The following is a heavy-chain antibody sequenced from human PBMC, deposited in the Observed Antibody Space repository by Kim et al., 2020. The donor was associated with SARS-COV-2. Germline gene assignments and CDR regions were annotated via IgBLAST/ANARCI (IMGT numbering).Heavy chain of an antibody. CDR2: VNGGGGST. CDR1: GFTFTNYA. V-gene: IGHV3-23*01. Sequence: GGSLRLSCAASGFTFTNYAMNWVRQAPGMGLEWVSAVNGGGGSTYHADSVKGRFTISTDKSKNTLYLQMNNLRGEDTAVYYCAKGSGFDYYSSMDVWGQGTTVTVSS. CDR3: AKGSGFDYYSSMDV. D-gene: IGHD3-10*01. J-gene: IGHJ6*02.